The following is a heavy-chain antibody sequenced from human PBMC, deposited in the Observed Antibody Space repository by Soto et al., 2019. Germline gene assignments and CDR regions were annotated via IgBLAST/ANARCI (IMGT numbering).Heavy chain of an antibody. V-gene: IGHV1-3*04. Sequence: QVQLVQSGPEVKKPGASVKVSCKAYGYTFNNYAMHWVRQAPGQRLEWMGWINTGNGNTKYSQKFQGRVTITRDTSATSASTVYMEVSSLISEDTASYYCARDSSAGAILASPYYYGMDVWGQGTTVTVSS. CDR2: INTGNGNT. J-gene: IGHJ6*02. CDR1: GYTFNNYA. CDR3: ARDSSAGAILASPYYYGMDV. D-gene: IGHD3-3*01.